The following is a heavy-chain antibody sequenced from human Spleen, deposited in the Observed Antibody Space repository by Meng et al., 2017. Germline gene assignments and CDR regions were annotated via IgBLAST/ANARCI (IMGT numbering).Heavy chain of an antibody. CDR2: ISSSSTI. CDR1: GFTVSNNY. CDR3: ARGVAYSYGPSAGDS. J-gene: IGHJ4*02. D-gene: IGHD5-18*01. Sequence: GESLKISCAASGFTVSNNYISRVRQAPGKGLEWVSSISSSSTIYYADSVKGRFTISRDNAKNSLYLQINSLRAEDTAVYYCARGVAYSYGPSAGDSWGQGTLVTVSS. V-gene: IGHV3-69-1*01.